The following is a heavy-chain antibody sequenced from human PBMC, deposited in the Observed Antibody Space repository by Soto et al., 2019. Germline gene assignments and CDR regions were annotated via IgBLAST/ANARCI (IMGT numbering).Heavy chain of an antibody. CDR2: INAGNGNT. D-gene: IGHD3-10*01. V-gene: IGHV1-3*01. J-gene: IGHJ6*02. Sequence: QVQLVQSGAEVKKPGASVKVSCKASGYTFTSYAMHWVRQAPGQRLEWMGWINAGNGNTKYSQKFQGRVTITRDTSASTAYMGLSSLRSEDTAVYYCASSRITMVPYGMYVWGQGTTVTVSS. CDR3: ASSRITMVPYGMYV. CDR1: GYTFTSYA.